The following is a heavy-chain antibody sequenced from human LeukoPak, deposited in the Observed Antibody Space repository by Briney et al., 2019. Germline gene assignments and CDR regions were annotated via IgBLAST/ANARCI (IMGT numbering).Heavy chain of an antibody. CDR2: ISGSGGST. CDR3: AKDEVGYCSSTSCSSYYYYYYMDV. V-gene: IGHV3-23*01. CDR1: GFTFSSYA. Sequence: GGSLRLSCAASGFTFSSYAMSWVRQAPGKGLEWVSAISGSGGSTYYADSVKGRFTISRDNSKNTLYLQMNSLRAEDTAVYYCAKDEVGYCSSTSCSSYYYYYYMDVWGKGTTVTVSS. J-gene: IGHJ6*03. D-gene: IGHD2-2*01.